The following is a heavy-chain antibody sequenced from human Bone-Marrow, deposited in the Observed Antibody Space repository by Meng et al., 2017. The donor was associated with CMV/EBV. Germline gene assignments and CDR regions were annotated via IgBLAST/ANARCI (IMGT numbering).Heavy chain of an antibody. Sequence: GESLKISCAASGFIFRSYAMHWVRQAPGKGLEWVAVISNDRTNKYYADSVEGRFTISRDNSKNTLYLQMNSLRAEDTAVYYCARVDGATTYTLYAFDIWGQGTMVTVSS. V-gene: IGHV3-30*04. CDR3: ARVDGATTYTLYAFDI. D-gene: IGHD3-16*01. CDR2: ISNDRTNK. CDR1: GFIFRSYA. J-gene: IGHJ3*02.